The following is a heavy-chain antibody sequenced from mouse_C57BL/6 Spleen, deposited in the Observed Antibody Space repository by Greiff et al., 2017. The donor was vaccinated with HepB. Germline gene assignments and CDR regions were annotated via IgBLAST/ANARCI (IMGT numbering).Heavy chain of an antibody. CDR3: ARGGSEGVAY. CDR1: GYTFTSYW. V-gene: IGHV1-52*01. Sequence: QVQLQQPGAELVRPGSSVKLSCKASGYTFTSYWMHWVKQRPIQGLEWIGNIDPSDSETHYNQKFKDKATLTVAKSSSTAYMQLSSLTSEDSAVYYCARGGSEGVAYWGQGTLVTVSA. J-gene: IGHJ3*01. CDR2: IDPSDSET.